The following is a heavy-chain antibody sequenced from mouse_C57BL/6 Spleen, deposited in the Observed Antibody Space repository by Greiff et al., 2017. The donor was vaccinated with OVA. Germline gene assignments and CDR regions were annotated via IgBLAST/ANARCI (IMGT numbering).Heavy chain of an antibody. Sequence: QVQLQQPGAELVRPGSSVKLSCKASGYTFTSYWMDWVKRRPGQGLEWIGNIYPSDSETHYNQKFKDKATLTVDKSSSTAYMQLSSLTSEDSAVYYCARSYYYGSSYENWYFDVWGTGTTVTVSS. CDR2: IYPSDSET. CDR1: GYTFTSYW. J-gene: IGHJ1*03. D-gene: IGHD1-1*01. V-gene: IGHV1-61*01. CDR3: ARSYYYGSSYENWYFDV.